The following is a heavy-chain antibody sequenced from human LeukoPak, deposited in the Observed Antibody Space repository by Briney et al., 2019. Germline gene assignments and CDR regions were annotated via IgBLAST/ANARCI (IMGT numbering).Heavy chain of an antibody. CDR3: ARARPPSYGSGSYYRPPSFFDY. CDR2: IGTAGDT. D-gene: IGHD3-10*01. V-gene: IGHV3-13*01. CDR1: GFTFSSYD. J-gene: IGHJ4*02. Sequence: PGGSLRLSCAASGFTFSSYDMHWVRQATGKGLEWVSAIGTAGDTYYPGSVKGRFTISRENAKNSLYLQMNSLRAGDTAVYYCARARPPSYGSGSYYRPPSFFDYWGQGTLVTVSS.